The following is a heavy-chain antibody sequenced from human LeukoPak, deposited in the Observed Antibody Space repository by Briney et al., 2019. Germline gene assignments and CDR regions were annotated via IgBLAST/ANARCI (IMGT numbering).Heavy chain of an antibody. CDR1: RFTDEYYD. Sequence: GGTVRLSCTASRFTDEYYDMRWSSQAPGKGWVGGGFIRSKGYDGTTKYAASVKHKFTNSSDDSKSIDNLKMNSLKTEDTAVYDCTRVWKYSSSWYEGLDYFDYWGQGTLVTVSS. V-gene: IGHV3-49*03. J-gene: IGHJ4*02. D-gene: IGHD6-13*01. CDR2: IRSKGYDGTT. CDR3: TRVWKYSSSWYEGLDYFDY.